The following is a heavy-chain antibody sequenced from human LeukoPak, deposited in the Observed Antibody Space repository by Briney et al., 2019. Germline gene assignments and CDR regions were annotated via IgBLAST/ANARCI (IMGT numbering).Heavy chain of an antibody. D-gene: IGHD3-10*01. CDR1: GFXFSSYA. CDR3: ARGGNGAWFEGGY. J-gene: IGHJ4*02. V-gene: IGHV3-30-3*01. Sequence: GGSLRLSCAASGFXFSSYAIHWVRQAPGKGLEWVAIISYDGSNKYYADSVKGRFTISRDNSKNTLYLQMNSLRPEDTALYFCARGGNGAWFEGGYWGQGTLVTVSS. CDR2: ISYDGSNK.